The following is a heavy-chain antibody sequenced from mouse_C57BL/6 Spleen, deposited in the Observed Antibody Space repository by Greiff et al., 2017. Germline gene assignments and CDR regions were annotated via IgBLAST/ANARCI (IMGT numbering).Heavy chain of an antibody. CDR1: GYTFTSSW. Sequence: VQLQQPGAELVRPGTSVKLSCKASGYTFTSSWMHWVKQRPGQGLEWIGVIDPSDSYTNYNQKFKGKATLTVDTSASTAYMQLSSLPSEDSAVSDCARWDGFGYRGHGTTLTVAS. CDR3: ARWDGFGY. J-gene: IGHJ2*01. CDR2: IDPSDSYT. D-gene: IGHD4-1*01. V-gene: IGHV1-59*01.